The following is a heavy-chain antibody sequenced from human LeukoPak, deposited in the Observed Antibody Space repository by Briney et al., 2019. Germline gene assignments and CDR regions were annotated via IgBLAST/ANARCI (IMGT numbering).Heavy chain of an antibody. CDR3: AHKGRGSGSYTM. CDR1: GFSLSTTGVA. CDR2: TYWNNDK. V-gene: IGHV2-5*01. D-gene: IGHD3-10*01. J-gene: IGHJ4*02. Sequence: SGPTLFKPTQPLTLTCTFSGFSLSTTGVAVAWSRQPPGKALEWLAVTYWNNDKGYSPSLKNRLTITQDTSKNQVILIMANMDPVDTGTYYCAHKGRGSGSYTMWGQGTLVTVSS.